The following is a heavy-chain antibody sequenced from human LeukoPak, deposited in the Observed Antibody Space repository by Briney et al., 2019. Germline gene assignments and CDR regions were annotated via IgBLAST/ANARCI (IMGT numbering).Heavy chain of an antibody. D-gene: IGHD3-22*01. CDR1: GFTYSSYE. J-gene: IGHJ4*02. Sequence: GGSLCLSCAASGFTYSSYEMNWVRQAPGKGLEWVSYINNSSSYIYYADPVKGRFTISRDNAKNSLYLQMNSLRAEDTAVYYCARQYDSSGYLLKANGYWGQGTLVNVS. V-gene: IGHV3-21*05. CDR3: ARQYDSSGYLLKANGY. CDR2: INNSSSYI.